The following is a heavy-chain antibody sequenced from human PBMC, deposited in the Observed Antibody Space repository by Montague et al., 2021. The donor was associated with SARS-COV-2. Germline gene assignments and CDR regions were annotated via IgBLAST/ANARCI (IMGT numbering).Heavy chain of an antibody. CDR1: GGSFSTYS. CDR2: IHHGGST. V-gene: IGHV4-34*01. J-gene: IGHJ6*03. Sequence: SETRSLTCAVHGGSFSTYSWNWIRQPPGKGLEWIGEIHHGGSTNYNPSLKSRVTISADTSKNQFSLKLTSVAAADTAVYYCARLGDGVVPSPILGVGPYYSYYYVDVWGQGTTVTVSS. D-gene: IGHD3-10*01. CDR3: ARLGDGVVPSPILGVGPYYSYYYVDV.